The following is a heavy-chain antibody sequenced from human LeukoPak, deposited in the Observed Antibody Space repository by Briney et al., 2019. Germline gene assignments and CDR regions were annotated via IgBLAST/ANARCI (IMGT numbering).Heavy chain of an antibody. V-gene: IGHV4-39*07. CDR2: IYYSGST. Sequence: SETLSLTCTVSGGSISSYYWGWIRQPPGKGLEWIGSIYYSGSTYYSPSLKSRVTISVDTSKNEFSLKLTSVTAADTAVYYCARVRWDSSGSQPYWGQGTLVTVSS. J-gene: IGHJ4*02. CDR3: ARVRWDSSGSQPY. CDR1: GGSISSYY. D-gene: IGHD3-22*01.